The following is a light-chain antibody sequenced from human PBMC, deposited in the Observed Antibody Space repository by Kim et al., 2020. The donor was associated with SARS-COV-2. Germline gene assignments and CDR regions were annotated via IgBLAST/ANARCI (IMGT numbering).Light chain of an antibody. V-gene: IGLV3-21*01. Sequence: SYELTQPPSVSVAPGQTARITCGGNNIGGHSVHWYQQKPGQAPVLVIYYDSDRPSGIPERLSGSKAATTATLTISRVEAGDEADYYCQVWDTDTDDYVFGTGTKVTVL. J-gene: IGLJ1*01. CDR3: QVWDTDTDDYV. CDR2: YDS. CDR1: NIGGHS.